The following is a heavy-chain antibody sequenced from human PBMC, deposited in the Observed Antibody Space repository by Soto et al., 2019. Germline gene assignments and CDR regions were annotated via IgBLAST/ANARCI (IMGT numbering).Heavy chain of an antibody. V-gene: IGHV4-59*01. CDR3: ARVHLGSAAFDY. Sequence: ASETLSLICTVSGGSISSYYWSWIRQPPGKGLEWIGYIYYSGSTNYNPSLKRRVTISVDTSKNQFSLKLSSVTAADTAVYYCARVHLGSAAFDYWGQGTLVTVSS. CDR2: IYYSGST. J-gene: IGHJ4*02. CDR1: GGSISSYY. D-gene: IGHD3-10*01.